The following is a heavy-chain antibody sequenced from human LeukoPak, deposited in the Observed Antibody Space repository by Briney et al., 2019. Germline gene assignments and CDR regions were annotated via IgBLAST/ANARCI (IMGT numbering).Heavy chain of an antibody. Sequence: ASVKVSCKASGYTFISNGINWVRQAPGQGLEWMGWVSAFNGNTNYAQKLQGRVTLTTDTSTSTAYMELRSLRSDDTAVYYCARGSRIAAAGNWYYGMDVWGQGTTVTVSS. J-gene: IGHJ6*02. V-gene: IGHV1-18*01. CDR2: VSAFNGNT. D-gene: IGHD6-13*01. CDR1: GYTFISNG. CDR3: ARGSRIAAAGNWYYGMDV.